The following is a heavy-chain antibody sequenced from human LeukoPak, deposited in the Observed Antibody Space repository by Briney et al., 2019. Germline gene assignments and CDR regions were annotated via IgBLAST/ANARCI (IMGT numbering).Heavy chain of an antibody. V-gene: IGHV1-2*02. D-gene: IGHD2-2*01. CDR1: GYTFTGYY. J-gene: IGHJ4*02. CDR2: INPNSGGT. CDR3: ARSPAGVVVPAAADY. Sequence: ASVKVSCKASGYTFTGYYMHWVRQAPAQGREWMGWINPNSGGTHYAQKFQGRVTMTRDTSISTAYMELSRRRSEDTAVYYCARSPAGVVVPAAADYWGQGTLVTVSS.